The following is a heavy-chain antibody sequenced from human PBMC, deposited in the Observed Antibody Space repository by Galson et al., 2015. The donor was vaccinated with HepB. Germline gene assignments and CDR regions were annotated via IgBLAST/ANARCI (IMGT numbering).Heavy chain of an antibody. V-gene: IGHV3-30*03. CDR1: GFTFSSYG. Sequence: SLRLSCAASGFTFSSYGMHWVRQAPGKGLEWVAVISYDGSNKYYADSVKGRFTISRDNSKNTLYLQMNSLRAEDTAVYYCARASTVTTYHYYYGMDVWGQGTTVTVSS. CDR2: ISYDGSNK. J-gene: IGHJ6*02. D-gene: IGHD4-17*01. CDR3: ARASTVTTYHYYYGMDV.